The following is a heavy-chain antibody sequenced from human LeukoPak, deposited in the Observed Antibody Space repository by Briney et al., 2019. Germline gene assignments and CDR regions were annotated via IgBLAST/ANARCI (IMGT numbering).Heavy chain of an antibody. V-gene: IGHV1-69*13. CDR1: GGTFSSYA. J-gene: IGHJ4*02. D-gene: IGHD3-22*01. Sequence: SVTVSCKASGGTFSSYAISWVRQAPGQGLEWMGGIIPIFGTANYAQKFQGRVTITADESTSTAYMELSSLRSEDTAVYYCARGPYYYDSSGYYGTHFDYWGQGTLVTVSS. CDR2: IIPIFGTA. CDR3: ARGPYYYDSSGYYGTHFDY.